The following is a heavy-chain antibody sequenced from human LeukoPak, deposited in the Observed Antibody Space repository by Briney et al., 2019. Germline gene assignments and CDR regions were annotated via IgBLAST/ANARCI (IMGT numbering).Heavy chain of an antibody. J-gene: IGHJ4*02. D-gene: IGHD3-3*01. CDR2: IYSGGST. V-gene: IGHV3-66*02. CDR3: ASQFWRG. Sequence: GGSLRLSCAASGFTFNTYWMHWVRQAPGKGLEWVSVIYSGGSTYYADSVKGRFTISRDNSKNTLYLQMNSLRAEDTAVYYCASQFWRGWGQGTLVTVSS. CDR1: GFTFNTYW.